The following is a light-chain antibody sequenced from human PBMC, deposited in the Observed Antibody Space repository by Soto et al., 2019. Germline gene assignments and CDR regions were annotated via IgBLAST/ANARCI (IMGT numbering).Light chain of an antibody. V-gene: IGLV2-14*01. CDR3: SSYTSSSTLV. J-gene: IGLJ1*01. CDR2: EVT. Sequence: QSVLTQPASVSGSPGQSITISCTGGSSDIGGYNYVSWFQQHPGKAPKLMIYEVTNRPSGVSNRFSGSKSGSTASLTISGLQAEEEADYYCSSYTSSSTLVFGTGTKVTVL. CDR1: SSDIGGYNY.